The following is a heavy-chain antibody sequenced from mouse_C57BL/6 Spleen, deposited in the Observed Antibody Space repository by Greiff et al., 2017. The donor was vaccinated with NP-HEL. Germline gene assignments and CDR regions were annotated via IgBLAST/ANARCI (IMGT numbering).Heavy chain of an antibody. J-gene: IGHJ4*01. D-gene: IGHD1-2*01. CDR1: GYTFTSYW. CDR3: AKLLRPTYYAMDY. Sequence: QVHVKQPGTELVKPGASVKLSCKASGYTFTSYWMHWVKQRPGQGLEWIGNINPSNGGTNYNEKFKSKATLTVDKSSSTAYMQLSSLTSEDSAVYYCAKLLRPTYYAMDYWGQGTSVTVSS. CDR2: INPSNGGT. V-gene: IGHV1-53*01.